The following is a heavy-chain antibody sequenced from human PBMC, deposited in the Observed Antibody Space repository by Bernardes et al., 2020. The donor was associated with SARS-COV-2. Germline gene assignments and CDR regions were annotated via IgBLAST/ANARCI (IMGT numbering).Heavy chain of an antibody. CDR3: AKFSSSWYHYYYMDV. V-gene: IGHV3-23*01. J-gene: IGHJ6*03. D-gene: IGHD6-13*01. CDR2: ISGSGGST. Sequence: GGSLTLSCAASGFTFSSYAMSWVRQAPGKGLEWVSAISGSGGSTYYADSVKGRFTISRDNSKNTLYLQMNSLRAEDTAVYYCAKFSSSWYHYYYMDVWGKGTTVTVSS. CDR1: GFTFSSYA.